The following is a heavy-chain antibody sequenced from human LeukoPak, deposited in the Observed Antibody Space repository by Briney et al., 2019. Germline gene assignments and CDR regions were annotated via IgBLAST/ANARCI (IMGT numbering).Heavy chain of an antibody. D-gene: IGHD3-22*01. Sequence: GGSLRLSCAASGFTFSSYAMHWVRQAPGKGLEWVAFIRYDGRNKYYADSVEGRFTISRDISKNTLYLQMNSLRAGDTAAYYCAKDFYGSSGYYWDHWGQGTLVTVSS. CDR1: GFTFSSYA. CDR2: IRYDGRNK. V-gene: IGHV3-30*02. CDR3: AKDFYGSSGYYWDH. J-gene: IGHJ4*02.